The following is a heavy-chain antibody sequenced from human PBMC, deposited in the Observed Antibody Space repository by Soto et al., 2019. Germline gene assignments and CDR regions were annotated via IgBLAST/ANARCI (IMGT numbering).Heavy chain of an antibody. J-gene: IGHJ6*02. V-gene: IGHV3-74*01. CDR1: GFTFSSYW. CDR2: INSDGSST. D-gene: IGHD2-2*01. CDR3: SRDFRYQLLFTRYYYYYYGMDV. Sequence: GGSLRLACAASGFTFSSYWMHWVRQAPGKGLVWVSRINSDGSSTSYADSVKGRFTISRDNAKNTLYLQMNSLRAEDTAVYYCSRDFRYQLLFTRYYYYYYGMDVWGQGTTVTVSS.